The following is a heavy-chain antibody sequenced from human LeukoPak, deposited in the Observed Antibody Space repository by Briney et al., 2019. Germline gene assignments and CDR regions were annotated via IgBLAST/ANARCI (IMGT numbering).Heavy chain of an antibody. D-gene: IGHD6-6*01. CDR1: GGSISSYY. CDR2: IYYSGST. J-gene: IGHJ3*02. Sequence: SETLSLTCTVSGGSISSYYWSWIRQPPGKGLEWIGYIYYSGSTNYNPSLKSRVTISVDTSKNQFSLKLSSVTAADTAVYYCARDILSLAARPGAFDIWGQGTMVTVSS. V-gene: IGHV4-59*12. CDR3: ARDILSLAARPGAFDI.